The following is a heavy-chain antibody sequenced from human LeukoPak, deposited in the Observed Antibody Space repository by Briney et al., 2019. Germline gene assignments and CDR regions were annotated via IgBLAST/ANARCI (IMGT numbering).Heavy chain of an antibody. D-gene: IGHD2-21*02. J-gene: IGHJ4*01. V-gene: IGHV3-33*01. CDR3: ARGSTSTAPGWVY. CDR1: GFPFSSYG. Sequence: GTSLRLSCAASGFPFSSYGMHWVRQAPGKGLEWVARLVYDARSDYANSVKGRFSISRDDSKNTLFLDMSNLRVEDTAVYYCARGSTSTAPGWVYWGHGTPVTVSS. CDR2: LVYDARS.